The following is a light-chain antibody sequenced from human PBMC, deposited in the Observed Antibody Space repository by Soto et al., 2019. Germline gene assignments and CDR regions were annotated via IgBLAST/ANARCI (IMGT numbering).Light chain of an antibody. J-gene: IGKJ1*01. CDR1: QNINYY. Sequence: DIQLTKSSASLSASVGDRVAITCLASQNINYYLNWYQQKPGKAPKLLIYAASSLQSGVPSRFSGSGSGTDFTLTISSLQPEDFATYYCQQGYITPQTFGQGGKVDI. V-gene: IGKV1-39*01. CDR3: QQGYITPQT. CDR2: AAS.